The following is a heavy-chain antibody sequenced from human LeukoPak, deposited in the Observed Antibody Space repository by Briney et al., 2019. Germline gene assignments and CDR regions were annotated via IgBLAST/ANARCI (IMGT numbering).Heavy chain of an antibody. V-gene: IGHV3-23*01. D-gene: IGHD6-13*01. Sequence: GGSLRLSCAASGFTFSSYAMSWVRQAPGKGLEWVSAISGSGGSTYYADSVKGRSTISRDNSKNTLYLQMNSLRAEDTAVYYCAKSRIAAAGTNWFDPWGQGTLVTVSS. J-gene: IGHJ5*02. CDR2: ISGSGGST. CDR1: GFTFSSYA. CDR3: AKSRIAAAGTNWFDP.